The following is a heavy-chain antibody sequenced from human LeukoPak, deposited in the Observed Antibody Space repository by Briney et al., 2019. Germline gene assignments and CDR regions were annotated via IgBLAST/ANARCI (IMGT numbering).Heavy chain of an antibody. V-gene: IGHV4-30-2*01. CDR3: ARGTVYSYGSQNDFDY. D-gene: IGHD5-18*01. CDR1: GGSISSGGYS. Sequence: SQTLSLTCAVSGGSISSGGYSWSWIRQPPGKGLEWIGYIYHSGSTYYNPSLKSRVTISVDTSKNQFSLKLSSVTAADTAVYYCARGTVYSYGSQNDFDYWGQGTLVTVSS. J-gene: IGHJ4*02. CDR2: IYHSGST.